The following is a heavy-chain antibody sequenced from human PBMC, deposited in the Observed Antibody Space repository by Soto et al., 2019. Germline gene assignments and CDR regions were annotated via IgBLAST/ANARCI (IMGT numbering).Heavy chain of an antibody. J-gene: IGHJ6*03. Sequence: ASVKVSCKASGYTFTSYDINWVRQATGQGLEWMGWMNPNSGNTGYAQKFQGRVTMTRNTSISTAYMELSSLRSEDTAVYYCAGGGGMYYFGGGSYQYYYYYYMDAGGKGTTATVPS. CDR3: AGGGGMYYFGGGSYQYYYYYYMDA. CDR1: GYTFTSYD. V-gene: IGHV1-8*01. CDR2: MNPNSGNT. D-gene: IGHD3-10*01.